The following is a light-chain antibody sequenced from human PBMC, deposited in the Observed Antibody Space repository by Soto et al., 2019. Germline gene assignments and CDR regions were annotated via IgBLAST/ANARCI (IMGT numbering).Light chain of an antibody. CDR1: QSVSSN. CDR3: QQYNNWPLFT. V-gene: IGKV3-15*01. CDR2: GAS. Sequence: EIVMTQSPATLSVSPGERATLSCRASQSVSSNLAWYQQKRGQAPRLLIYGASTRATGIPARFSGSGSGTEFTLTISSLQSEDFAVYCCQQYNNWPLFTFGPGTKVDIK. J-gene: IGKJ3*01.